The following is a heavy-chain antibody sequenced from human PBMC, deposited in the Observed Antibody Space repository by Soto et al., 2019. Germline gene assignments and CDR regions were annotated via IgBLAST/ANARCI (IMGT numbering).Heavy chain of an antibody. V-gene: IGHV1-8*01. CDR1: GYTFTSYD. Sequence: QVQLVQSGAEVKKPGASVKVSCKASGYTFTSYDFNWVRQATGQGLEWLGWMNPNSGTTGYAQRFQGRVTMTRNTVISTAYMELSSLRSEDTAMYYCARVACTGGRCYYDYWGQGTLVTVSS. CDR2: MNPNSGTT. J-gene: IGHJ4*02. CDR3: ARVACTGGRCYYDY. D-gene: IGHD2-8*02.